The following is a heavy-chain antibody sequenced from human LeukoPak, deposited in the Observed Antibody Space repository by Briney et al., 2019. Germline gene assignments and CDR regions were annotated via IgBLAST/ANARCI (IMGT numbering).Heavy chain of an antibody. V-gene: IGHV3-21*01. CDR1: GLTFSSHY. Sequence: GGSLRLSCAASGLTFSSHYMTWVRQAPGKGLEWVSSISASGSSTYYAASVTGRFTISRDNGKKSLYLQMNSLRAEDTAVYYCARQVGDYWGQGTLVTVSS. CDR3: ARQVGDY. CDR2: ISASGSST. J-gene: IGHJ4*02.